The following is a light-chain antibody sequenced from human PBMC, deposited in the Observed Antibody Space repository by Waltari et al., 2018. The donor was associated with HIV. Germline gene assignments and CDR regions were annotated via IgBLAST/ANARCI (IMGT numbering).Light chain of an antibody. CDR1: SRDVGGGHNY. CDR2: EVT. CDR3: SSFTSRNTYV. J-gene: IGLJ1*01. Sequence: QSALTQPASVSGSPGQSITISCTGTSRDVGGGHNYVSWHLQYPGKAPKLLIYEVTNRPSGVSNRFSGSKSGNTASLTISGLQAEDEGDYYCSSFTSRNTYVFGTGTKVTVL. V-gene: IGLV2-14*01.